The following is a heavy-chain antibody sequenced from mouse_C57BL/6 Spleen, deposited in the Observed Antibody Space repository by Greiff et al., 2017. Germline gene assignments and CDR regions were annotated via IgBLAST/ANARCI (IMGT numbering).Heavy chain of an antibody. Sequence: EVQLQQSGPGLVKPSQSLSLTCSVTGYSITSGYYWNWIRQFPGNKLEWMGYISYDGSNNYNPSLKNRISITRETSKNQFFLKLNSVTTEDTATYYCARGYYGNFWYFDVWGTGTTVTVSS. CDR2: ISYDGSN. CDR1: GYSITSGYY. V-gene: IGHV3-6*01. J-gene: IGHJ1*03. CDR3: ARGYYGNFWYFDV. D-gene: IGHD2-1*01.